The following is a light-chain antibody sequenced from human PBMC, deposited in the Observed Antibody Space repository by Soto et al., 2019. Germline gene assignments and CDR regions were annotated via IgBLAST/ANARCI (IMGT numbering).Light chain of an antibody. J-gene: IGKJ1*01. V-gene: IGKV3-15*01. CDR1: QSVSSD. CDR2: GAS. Sequence: EIVMTQSPATLSVSPGERATLSCRASQSVSSDLAWYHQKPGQAPRLLIYGASTRATGIPARFSGSGSGTEFILTINSLQSEDFAVYYCQQYNNWPRTFGQGTKV. CDR3: QQYNNWPRT.